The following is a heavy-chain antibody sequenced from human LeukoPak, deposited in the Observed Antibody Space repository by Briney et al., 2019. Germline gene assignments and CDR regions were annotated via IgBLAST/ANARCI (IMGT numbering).Heavy chain of an antibody. Sequence: GGSLRLSCAASGFTFSSYSMNWARQAPGKGLEWVSYIGSTTVYYADSVKGRFTISRDSAKNSLYLQMNSLRAEDTAVYYCARDRGYCSGGICYGSWFDSWGQGTLVTVSS. J-gene: IGHJ5*01. CDR3: ARDRGYCSGGICYGSWFDS. D-gene: IGHD2-15*01. CDR1: GFTFSSYS. V-gene: IGHV3-48*01. CDR2: IGSTTV.